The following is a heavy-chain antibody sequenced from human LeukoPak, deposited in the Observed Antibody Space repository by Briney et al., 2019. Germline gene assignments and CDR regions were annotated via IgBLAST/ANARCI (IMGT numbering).Heavy chain of an antibody. J-gene: IGHJ4*02. Sequence: SETLSLTCTVSGGSISSGGYYWSWIRQPPGKGLEWIGYIYHSGSTYYNPSLKSRVTISVDRSKNQFSLKLSSVTAADTAVYYCARQTRNSNYDYWGQGTLVTVSS. CDR3: ARQTRNSNYDY. V-gene: IGHV4-30-2*01. D-gene: IGHD4-11*01. CDR2: IYHSGST. CDR1: GGSISSGGYY.